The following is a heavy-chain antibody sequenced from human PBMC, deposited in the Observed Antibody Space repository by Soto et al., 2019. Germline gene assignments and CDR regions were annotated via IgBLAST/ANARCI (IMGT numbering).Heavy chain of an antibody. CDR3: AREDSIIIPAMSDF. D-gene: IGHD2-2*01. J-gene: IGHJ4*02. V-gene: IGHV3-21*01. Sequence: PGGSLRLSCTVSGFAFNNYGINWVRQAPGKGLEWVSSMSKSDYTYYSDSVKGRFAISRDNAKSSVSLQMNTLRVEDTAVYYCAREDSIIIPAMSDFWGQGTLVTVSS. CDR1: GFAFNNYG. CDR2: MSKSDYT.